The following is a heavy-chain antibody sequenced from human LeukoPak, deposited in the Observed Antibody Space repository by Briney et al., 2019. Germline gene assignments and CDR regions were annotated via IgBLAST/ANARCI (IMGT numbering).Heavy chain of an antibody. CDR1: GYTFTSYD. CDR3: ARGPPRYYYDSSGYYPYPVDY. J-gene: IGHJ4*02. V-gene: IGHV1-8*01. CDR2: MNPNSGNT. D-gene: IGHD3-22*01. Sequence: GASVKVSCKASGYTFTSYDINWVRQAPGQGLEWMGWMNPNSGNTVYAQKFQGRVTMTRNTSISTAYMELSSLRSEDTAVYYCARGPPRYYYDSSGYYPYPVDYWGQGTLVTVSS.